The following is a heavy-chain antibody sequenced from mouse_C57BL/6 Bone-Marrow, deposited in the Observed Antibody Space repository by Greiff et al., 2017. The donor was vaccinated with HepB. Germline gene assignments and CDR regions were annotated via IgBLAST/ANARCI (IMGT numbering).Heavy chain of an antibody. J-gene: IGHJ4*01. CDR3: ARDGLYDYDKDYAMDY. Sequence: EVKLMESGGGLVKPGGSLKLSCAASGFTFSSYAMSWVRQTPEKRLEWVATISDGGSYTYYPDNVKGRFTISRDNAKNNLYLQMSHLKSEDTAMYYCARDGLYDYDKDYAMDYWGQGTSVTVSS. V-gene: IGHV5-4*01. CDR2: ISDGGSYT. CDR1: GFTFSSYA. D-gene: IGHD2-4*01.